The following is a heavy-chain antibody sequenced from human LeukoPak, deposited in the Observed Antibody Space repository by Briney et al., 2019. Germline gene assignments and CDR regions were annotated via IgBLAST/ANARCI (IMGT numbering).Heavy chain of an antibody. J-gene: IGHJ5*02. CDR2: ISSSGSTI. CDR3: ARWWEAAAGKGFDP. Sequence: PGGSLRLSCAASGFTFSDYYMSWIRQAPGKGLEWVSYISSSGSTIYYADSVKGRFTISRGNAKNSLYLQMNSLRAEDTAVYYCARWWEAAAGKGFDPWGQGTLVTVSS. V-gene: IGHV3-11*04. CDR1: GFTFSDYY. D-gene: IGHD6-13*01.